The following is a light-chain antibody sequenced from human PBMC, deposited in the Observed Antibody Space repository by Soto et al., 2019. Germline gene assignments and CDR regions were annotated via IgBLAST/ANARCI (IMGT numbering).Light chain of an antibody. V-gene: IGKV1-12*01. CDR1: QSISSW. J-gene: IGKJ4*01. CDR2: AAS. Sequence: DIQMTQCPSSVSASVGDRVTITCRASQSISSWLAWYQHKPGKAPRLLIYAASNLESGVPSRFSGSGSGTDLTLTINGLQPEDFATYYCQQANSLPLTFGGGT. CDR3: QQANSLPLT.